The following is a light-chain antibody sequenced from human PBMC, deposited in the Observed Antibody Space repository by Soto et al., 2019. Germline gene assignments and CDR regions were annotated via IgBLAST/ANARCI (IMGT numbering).Light chain of an antibody. Sequence: QSVLTQPASVSGSPGQSITISCTGTSSDVGGYNYVHWYQQLPGSAPKLLIYGNSNRPSGVPDRFSGSKSGTSASLAITGLQAEDEADYYCQSYDSSLSGSVFGTGTKVTVL. V-gene: IGLV1-40*01. J-gene: IGLJ1*01. CDR1: SSDVGGYNY. CDR2: GNS. CDR3: QSYDSSLSGSV.